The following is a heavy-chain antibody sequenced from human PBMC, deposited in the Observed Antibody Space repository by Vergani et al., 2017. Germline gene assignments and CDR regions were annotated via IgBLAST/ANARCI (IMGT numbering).Heavy chain of an antibody. CDR1: GGSISSYY. J-gene: IGHJ5*02. Sequence: QVQLQESGPGLVKPSETLSLTCTVSGGSISSYYWSWIRQPPGKGLEWIGYIYYSGSTNYNPSLKSRVTISVDTSKNQFSLKLSSVTAADTAVYYCARAPSYSSSWYPNGFDPWGQGTLVTVSS. D-gene: IGHD6-13*01. CDR2: IYYSGST. CDR3: ARAPSYSSSWYPNGFDP. V-gene: IGHV4-59*01.